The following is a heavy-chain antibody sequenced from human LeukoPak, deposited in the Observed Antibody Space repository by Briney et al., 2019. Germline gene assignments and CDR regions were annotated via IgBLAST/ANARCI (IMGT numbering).Heavy chain of an antibody. CDR2: IYSGGST. D-gene: IGHD3-22*01. CDR1: GFTVSSNY. Sequence: GGSLRLSCAASGFTVSSNYMSWVRQAPGKGLEWVSVIYSGGSTYYADSVKGRFTISRDNAKNSLYLQMNSLRAEDTAVYYCAREDAYYYDSSGYYFDYWGQGTLVTVSS. CDR3: AREDAYYYDSSGYYFDY. J-gene: IGHJ4*02. V-gene: IGHV3-66*01.